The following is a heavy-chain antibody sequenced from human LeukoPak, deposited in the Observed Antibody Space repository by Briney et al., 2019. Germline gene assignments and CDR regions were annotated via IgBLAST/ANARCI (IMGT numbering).Heavy chain of an antibody. D-gene: IGHD5-18*01. J-gene: IGHJ4*02. CDR1: GYTLTELS. CDR2: ISAYNGNT. V-gene: IGHV1-18*01. Sequence: SVKVSCKVSGYTLTELSMHWVRQAPGQGLEWMGWISAYNGNTNYAQKVQGRVTMTTDTSTSTAYMELRSLRSDDTAVYYCARDLVRVRGYSYGYGYWGQGTLVTVSS. CDR3: ARDLVRVRGYSYGYGY.